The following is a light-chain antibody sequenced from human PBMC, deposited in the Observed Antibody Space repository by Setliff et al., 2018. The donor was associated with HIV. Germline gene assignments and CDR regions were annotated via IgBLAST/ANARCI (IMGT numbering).Light chain of an antibody. V-gene: IGLV2-14*01. CDR3: CSYTSSNTDV. CDR2: EVS. Sequence: ALTQPASVSGSPGQSITISCTGTSSDVGAYNYVSWYQQYLGKAPKLMIYEVSNRPSGVSNRFSGSKSGNTASLTISGLQAEDEADYYCCSYTSSNTDVFGTGTKVTVL. J-gene: IGLJ1*01. CDR1: SSDVGAYNY.